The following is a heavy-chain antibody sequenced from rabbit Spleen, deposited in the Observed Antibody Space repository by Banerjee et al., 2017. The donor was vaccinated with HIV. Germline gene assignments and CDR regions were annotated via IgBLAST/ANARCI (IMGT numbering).Heavy chain of an antibody. Sequence: QLEESGGGLVQPGGSLKLSCKASGFIFSDNYAMSWVRQAPGKGLEWIGYIEPIFGRTYYASWVNGRFTISRHNAQNTLHLQLYSLTAADTATYFCARNYVNAFDPWGPGTLVTVS. J-gene: IGHJ2*01. CDR1: GFIFSDNY. CDR3: ARNYVNAFDP. D-gene: IGHD1-1*01. CDR2: IEPIFGRT. V-gene: IGHV1S7*01.